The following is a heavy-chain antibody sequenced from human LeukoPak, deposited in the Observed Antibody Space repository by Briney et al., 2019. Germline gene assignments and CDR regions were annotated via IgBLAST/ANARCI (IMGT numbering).Heavy chain of an antibody. Sequence: GGSLRLSCAASGFTFSSYWMSWVRQAPGKGLEWVSAISGSGGSTYYADSVKGRFTISRDNSKNTLYLQMNSLRAEDTAVYYCAKDGIAARRAGYYFDYWGQGTLVTVSS. J-gene: IGHJ4*02. CDR1: GFTFSSYW. CDR2: ISGSGGST. D-gene: IGHD6-6*01. V-gene: IGHV3-23*01. CDR3: AKDGIAARRAGYYFDY.